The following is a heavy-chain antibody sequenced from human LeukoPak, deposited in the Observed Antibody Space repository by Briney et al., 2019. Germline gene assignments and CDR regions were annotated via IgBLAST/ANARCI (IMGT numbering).Heavy chain of an antibody. Sequence: SETLSLTCTVSGGSISSSSYYWGWIRQPPGKGLEWIGSIYYSGSTYYNPSLESRVTISVDTSKNQFSLKLSSVTAADTAVYYCARGSSHQLLYYYYYMDVWGKGTTVTVSS. CDR1: GGSISSSSYY. D-gene: IGHD2-2*01. J-gene: IGHJ6*03. V-gene: IGHV4-39*07. CDR2: IYYSGST. CDR3: ARGSSHQLLYYYYYMDV.